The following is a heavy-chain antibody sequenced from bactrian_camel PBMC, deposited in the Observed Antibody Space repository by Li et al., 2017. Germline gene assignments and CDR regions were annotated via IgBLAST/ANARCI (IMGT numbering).Heavy chain of an antibody. CDR1: VYNVRRRC. J-gene: IGHJ6*01. D-gene: IGHD2*01. V-gene: IGHV3S1*01. CDR2: IDTDGRS. CDR3: AKASGNYRPDFGS. Sequence: VQLVESGGGSVQAGGSLTLSCFTSVYNVRRRCMAWFRQAPGKERMAFAAIDTDGRSSYADSVKGRFTISRDNTKNMLYLQMNSLKSEDTALYYCAKASGNYRPDFGSWGRGTQVTV.